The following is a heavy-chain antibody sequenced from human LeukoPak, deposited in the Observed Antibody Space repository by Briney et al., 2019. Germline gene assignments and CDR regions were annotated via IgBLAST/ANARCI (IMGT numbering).Heavy chain of an antibody. D-gene: IGHD1-26*01. J-gene: IGHJ6*03. Sequence: SETLSLTCTVSGGSISSSSYYWGWIRQPPGKGLEWIGSIYYSGSTYYNPSLKSRVTISVDTSKNQFSLKLSSVTAADTAVYYCARVVGALGDYYYYYMDVWGKGTTVTVSS. V-gene: IGHV4-39*07. CDR3: ARVVGALGDYYYYYMDV. CDR2: IYYSGST. CDR1: GGSISSSSYY.